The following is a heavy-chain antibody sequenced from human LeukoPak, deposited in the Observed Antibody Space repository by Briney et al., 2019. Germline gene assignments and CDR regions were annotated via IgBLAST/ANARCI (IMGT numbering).Heavy chain of an antibody. CDR2: INHSGST. CDR1: GGPFSGYY. CDR3: AHDSSGPFDY. J-gene: IGHJ4*02. D-gene: IGHD3-22*01. Sequence: PSETLSLTCAVYGGPFSGYYWSWIRQPPGKGLESIGEINHSGSTNYNPSLKSRVTISVDTSKNQFSLKLSSVTAADTAVYYCAHDSSGPFDYWGQGTLVTVSS. V-gene: IGHV4-34*01.